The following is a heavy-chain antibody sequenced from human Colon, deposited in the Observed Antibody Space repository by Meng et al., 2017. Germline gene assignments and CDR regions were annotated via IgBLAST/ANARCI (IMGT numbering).Heavy chain of an antibody. Sequence: QGQLVQFGVEVKKPGSSVKVSCKASGDTFTSHGISWVRQAPGQGLEWMGGIIPIVGKANYAQHFQGRVAITADKSTSTAYMELNSLRSEDTAMYYCARVGFDSSAFYFDFWGQGTLVTVSS. CDR2: IIPIVGKA. D-gene: IGHD6-19*01. CDR3: ARVGFDSSAFYFDF. V-gene: IGHV1-69*06. CDR1: GDTFTSHG. J-gene: IGHJ4*02.